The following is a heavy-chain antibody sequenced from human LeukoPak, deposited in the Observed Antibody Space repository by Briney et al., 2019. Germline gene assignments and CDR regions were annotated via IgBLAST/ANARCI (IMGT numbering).Heavy chain of an antibody. CDR3: ARARGYYDSSGYYPNWFDP. D-gene: IGHD3-22*01. Sequence: SETLSLTCTVSGGPISSYYWSWIRQPPGEGLEWIGYIYYSGSTNYNPSLKSRVTISVDTSKNQFSLKLSSVTAADTAVYYCARARGYYDSSGYYPNWFDPWGQGTLVTVSS. CDR1: GGPISSYY. CDR2: IYYSGST. J-gene: IGHJ5*02. V-gene: IGHV4-59*01.